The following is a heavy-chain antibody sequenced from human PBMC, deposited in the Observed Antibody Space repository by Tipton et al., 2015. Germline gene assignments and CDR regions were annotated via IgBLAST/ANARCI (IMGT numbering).Heavy chain of an antibody. CDR3: ARARGRPGGLFDS. CDR1: AYSISSDYY. D-gene: IGHD4-23*01. CDR2: ISHSGNT. Sequence: TLSLTCAVSAYSISSDYYWGWIRQPPGKGLEWIGSISHSGNTYYNPSLKSRVTMSVDTSKTQFSLEMRSVTATDTAVYYCARARGRPGGLFDSWGQGTLVTVSS. V-gene: IGHV4-38-2*01. J-gene: IGHJ4*02.